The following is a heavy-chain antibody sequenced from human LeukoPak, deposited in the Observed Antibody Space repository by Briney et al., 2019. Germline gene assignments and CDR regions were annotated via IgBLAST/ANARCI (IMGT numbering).Heavy chain of an antibody. D-gene: IGHD6-13*01. V-gene: IGHV4-59*01. CDR1: GGSISNYW. CDR2: VFDSGGT. J-gene: IGHJ4*02. Sequence: SETLSLTCTVSGGSISNYWWSWIRQPPGKGLEWIGYVFDSGGTNYNPSLKSRVTITVDTSKKQFSLKLSSVTAADTAVYYCARGYSSSWNYFDYWGQGTLVTVSS. CDR3: ARGYSSSWNYFDY.